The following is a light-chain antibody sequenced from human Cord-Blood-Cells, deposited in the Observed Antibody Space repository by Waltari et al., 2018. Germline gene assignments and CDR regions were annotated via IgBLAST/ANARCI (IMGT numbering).Light chain of an antibody. CDR1: SSDVGRYNL. Sequence: QSALTQPASVSGSPGQSITISCTGTSSDVGRYNLVSWYQQHPGKAPKLMIYEGSKRPPGVSTRFAGSKSGNTASLTICGLQAEDEADYYCCSYAGSSTYVVFGGGTKLTVL. CDR3: CSYAGSSTYVV. V-gene: IGLV2-23*01. J-gene: IGLJ2*01. CDR2: EGS.